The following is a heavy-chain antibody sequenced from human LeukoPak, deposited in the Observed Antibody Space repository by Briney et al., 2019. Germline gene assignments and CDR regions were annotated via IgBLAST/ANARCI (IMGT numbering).Heavy chain of an antibody. Sequence: ASVKVSCKASGYSFTAFGITWVRQAPGQGLEWMGWISAYNGNTNYAQKLQGRVTMTTDTSTSTAYMELRSLRSDDTAIYYCARGIDSGSPPLGTFEIWGQGTMVTVSS. J-gene: IGHJ3*02. CDR2: ISAYNGNT. CDR3: ARGIDSGSPPLGTFEI. V-gene: IGHV1-18*01. CDR1: GYSFTAFG. D-gene: IGHD1-26*01.